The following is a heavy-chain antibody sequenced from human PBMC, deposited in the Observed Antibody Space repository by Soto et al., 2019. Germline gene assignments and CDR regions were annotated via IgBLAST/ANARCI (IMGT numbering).Heavy chain of an antibody. V-gene: IGHV3-15*01. J-gene: IGHJ4*02. CDR3: TAKANGY. D-gene: IGHD4-17*01. CDR1: GITFSNAW. CDR2: IKSKTDGETT. Sequence: EVQLVESGGGLVNPGGSLRLSCAASGITFSNAWMSWVRQAPGKGLEWVGRIKSKTDGETTDYAAPVKGRFTISRDDSENTLYLQINSLKTEDTAVYYCTAKANGYWGQGTLVTVSS.